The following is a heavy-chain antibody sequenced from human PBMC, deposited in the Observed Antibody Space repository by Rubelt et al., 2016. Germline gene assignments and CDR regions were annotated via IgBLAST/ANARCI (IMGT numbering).Heavy chain of an antibody. CDR3: ARGWVGSYPFYDYYGMDV. CDR2: IYSSGSA. J-gene: IGHJ6*02. D-gene: IGHD1-26*01. Sequence: QVQLQESGPGLVKPPETLSLTCTVSNGSIRGYYWSWIRQPPGKELEWIAYIYSSGSATYNPSLKSRFTISVATSKNQSSLKVRAVTAGDTAVYDCARGWVGSYPFYDYYGMDVWARGTTVTVSS. V-gene: IGHV4-59*12. CDR1: NGSIRGYY.